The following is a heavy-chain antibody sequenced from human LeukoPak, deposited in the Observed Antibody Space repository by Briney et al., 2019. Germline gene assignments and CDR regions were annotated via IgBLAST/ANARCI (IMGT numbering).Heavy chain of an antibody. J-gene: IGHJ4*02. CDR2: INTNTVNP. CDR1: GYTFTNYA. V-gene: IGHV7-4-1*02. Sequence: ATVKVSCKASGYTFTNYAMNWVRQAPGRGLEWMGWINTNTVNPTYAQGFTGRFVFSLDTSVSTAYLQISSLKAEDTAVYYCARGTSGLVTTNDYWGQGTLVTVSS. D-gene: IGHD3/OR15-3a*01. CDR3: ARGTSGLVTTNDY.